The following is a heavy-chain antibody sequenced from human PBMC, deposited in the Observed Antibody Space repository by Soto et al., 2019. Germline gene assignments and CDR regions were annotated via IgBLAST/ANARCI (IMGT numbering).Heavy chain of an antibody. V-gene: IGHV4-34*01. CDR3: ARGGISHWAYFYYMDV. J-gene: IGHJ6*03. Sequence: SETLSLTCVVSGGSLSDYFWSWIRQPPGMALEWIGEINHLGSINYNPSPKRRVTMSVDTSKNQFSLTLTSVAAADTATYYCARGGISHWAYFYYMDVWDRGTTVTVSS. CDR2: INHLGSI. CDR1: GGSLSDYF. D-gene: IGHD2-21*01.